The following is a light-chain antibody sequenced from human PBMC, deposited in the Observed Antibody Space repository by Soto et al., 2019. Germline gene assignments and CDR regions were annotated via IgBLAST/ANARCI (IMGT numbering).Light chain of an antibody. V-gene: IGKV4-1*01. CDR3: QQYYSPPPA. CDR1: QSVLYSSNNKNH. CDR2: WAS. J-gene: IGKJ1*01. Sequence: DIVMTQSPVSLAVSLGERATINCRSSQSVLYSSNNKNHLAWYQQKPGQPPKLLIYWASTRESGVPDRFSGGGSGTDFTLTISSLQAEDVAVYYCQQYYSPPPAFGHGTKVEIK.